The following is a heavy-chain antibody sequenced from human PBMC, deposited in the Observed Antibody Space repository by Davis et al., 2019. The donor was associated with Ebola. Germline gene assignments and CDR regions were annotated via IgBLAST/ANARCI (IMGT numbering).Heavy chain of an antibody. Sequence: SETLSLTCAVSGDSISSSNWWSWVRQPPGKGLEWIGEISQSGSTNYNPSLKSRVTISVDTSKNQFSLKLSSVTAADTAVYYCAREVVVAATPGDYYYYGMDVWGQGTTVTVSS. D-gene: IGHD2-15*01. J-gene: IGHJ6*02. CDR3: AREVVVAATPGDYYYYGMDV. V-gene: IGHV4-4*02. CDR2: ISQSGST. CDR1: GDSISSSNW.